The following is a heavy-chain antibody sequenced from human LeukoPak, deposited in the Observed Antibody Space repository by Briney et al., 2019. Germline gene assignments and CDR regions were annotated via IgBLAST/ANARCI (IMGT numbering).Heavy chain of an antibody. CDR3: AREDSGSYYNFYYFYMDA. V-gene: IGHV4-4*07. J-gene: IGHJ6*03. D-gene: IGHD3-10*01. CDR2: IYPSGNT. CDR1: GGSFSNHF. Sequence: SETLSLTCSVSGGSFSNHFWSWVRQPAGKGLEWIGRIYPSGNTNYNPSLKSRVTLSVDTSKTQFYLSLSSVTAADTAVYYCAREDSGSYYNFYYFYMDAWGKGTTVTISS.